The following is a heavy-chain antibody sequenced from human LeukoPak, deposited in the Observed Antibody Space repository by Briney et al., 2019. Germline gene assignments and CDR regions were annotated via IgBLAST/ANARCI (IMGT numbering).Heavy chain of an antibody. V-gene: IGHV5-51*01. D-gene: IGHD6-19*01. Sequence: GESLKISCKGSGYSFTSYWIGWMRQMPGKGLEWMALIHPGDSDTRYSPSFQAQVTVSADKSISTAYLQWSSLKASDTAMYYCARQLSGWYGNYFDYWGQGTLVTVSS. CDR1: GYSFTSYW. CDR3: ARQLSGWYGNYFDY. J-gene: IGHJ4*02. CDR2: IHPGDSDT.